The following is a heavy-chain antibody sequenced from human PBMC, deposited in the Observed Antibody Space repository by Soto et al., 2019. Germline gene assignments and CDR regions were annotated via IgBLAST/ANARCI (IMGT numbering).Heavy chain of an antibody. Sequence: EVQLVESGGGLVQPGRSLRLSCTASGFTFGDYAMSWFRQAPGKGLEWVGFIRSKAYGGTTEYAASVKGRFTISRDDSKSFAYLQMNSLKTEDTAVYYCARRYCSGCSCDAFFDYWGQGTLVTVSS. CDR3: ARRYCSGCSCDAFFDY. CDR1: GFTFGDYA. J-gene: IGHJ4*02. V-gene: IGHV3-49*03. D-gene: IGHD2-15*01. CDR2: IRSKAYGGTT.